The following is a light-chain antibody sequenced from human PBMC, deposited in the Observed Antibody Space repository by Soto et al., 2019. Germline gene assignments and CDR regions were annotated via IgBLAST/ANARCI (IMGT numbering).Light chain of an antibody. J-gene: IGLJ2*01. CDR3: GADNGSGSSFVYVV. CDR2: VGAGGVVV. V-gene: IGLV9-49*01. Sequence: QLVLTQPPSASASLGASVTLTCTLSSGYSNYKVDWYQQRPGKGPRFVMRVGAGGVVVSKGDGIPDRFSVLGSGLNRYLTIKNIQEEDESDYHCGADNGSGSSFVYVVFGGGTKLTVL. CDR1: SGYSNYK.